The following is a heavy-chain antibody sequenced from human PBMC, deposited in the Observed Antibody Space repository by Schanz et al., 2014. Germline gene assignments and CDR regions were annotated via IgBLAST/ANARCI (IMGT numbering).Heavy chain of an antibody. V-gene: IGHV3-23*01. D-gene: IGHD2-2*01. J-gene: IGHJ4*02. CDR1: GFTFNSYA. Sequence: DVQLLESGGGLVQPGGSLRLSCAASGFTFNSYAMSWVRQAPGKGLEWVSYISGTTTYTNYADSVKGRFTISRDNSKNTLYLQMNSLRAEDTAVYYCAKDLLYGAPMPLNHLDYWGQGTLVTVSS. CDR2: ISGTTTYT. CDR3: AKDLLYGAPMPLNHLDY.